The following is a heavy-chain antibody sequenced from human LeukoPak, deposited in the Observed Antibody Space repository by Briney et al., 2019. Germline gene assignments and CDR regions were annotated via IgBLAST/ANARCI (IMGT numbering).Heavy chain of an antibody. V-gene: IGHV1-2*06. CDR2: INPKSGGT. J-gene: IGHJ5*02. Sequence: ASVKVSCKASGYTFTGYYIHWVRQAPGQGLEWMGRINPKSGGTNYAQKFQGRVTMTRDTSISTAYMELSRLRSDDTAVYYCARDGSGSYYEIWFDPWGQGTLVTVSS. CDR3: ARDGSGSYYEIWFDP. D-gene: IGHD3-10*01. CDR1: GYTFTGYY.